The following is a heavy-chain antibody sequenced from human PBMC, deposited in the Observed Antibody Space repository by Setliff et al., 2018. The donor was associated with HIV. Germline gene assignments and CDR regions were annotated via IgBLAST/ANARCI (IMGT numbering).Heavy chain of an antibody. V-gene: IGHV4-61*02. CDR3: ATYADRESNRFDP. D-gene: IGHD3-10*01. CDR1: GGSVNSDSHY. Sequence: PSETLSLTCTVSGGSVNSDSHYWSWIRQPAGKGLEWIGRIYNDGSTNYNPSLKSRVTISVDTSKNQFSLKLSSVTAADTAVYYCATYADRESNRFDPWGQGILVTVSS. J-gene: IGHJ5*02. CDR2: IYNDGST.